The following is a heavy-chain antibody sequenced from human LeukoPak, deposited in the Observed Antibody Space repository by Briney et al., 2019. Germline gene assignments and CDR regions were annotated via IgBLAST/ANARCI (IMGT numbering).Heavy chain of an antibody. CDR1: GFTFSSYW. V-gene: IGHV3-74*01. Sequence: GGSLRLSCAASGFTFSSYWMHWVRQAPGKGLVWVSRINSDGSTTNYADSVKGRFTISGDNAKNTLYLQMNSLRADDTAVYYCARAGQYRFDYWGQGALVTVSS. CDR2: INSDGSTT. CDR3: ARAGQYRFDY. D-gene: IGHD2/OR15-2a*01. J-gene: IGHJ4*02.